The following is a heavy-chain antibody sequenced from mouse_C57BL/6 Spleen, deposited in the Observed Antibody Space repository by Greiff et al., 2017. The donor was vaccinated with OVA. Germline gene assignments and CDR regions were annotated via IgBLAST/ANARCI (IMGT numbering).Heavy chain of an antibody. J-gene: IGHJ2*01. V-gene: IGHV1-26*01. CDR2: INPNNGGT. Sequence: VQLQQSGPELVKPGASVKISCKASGYTFTDYYMNWVKQSHGKSLEWIGDINPNNGGTSYNQKFKGKATLTVDKSSSTAYMELRSLTSEDSAVFYCARPFYYDYPYFDYWGQGTTLTVSS. CDR3: ARPFYYDYPYFDY. CDR1: GYTFTDYY. D-gene: IGHD2-4*01.